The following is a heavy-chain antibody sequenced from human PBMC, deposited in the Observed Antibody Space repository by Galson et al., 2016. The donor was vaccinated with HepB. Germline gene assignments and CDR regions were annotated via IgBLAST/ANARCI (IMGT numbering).Heavy chain of an antibody. Sequence: SVRLSCAASGFTFSSYAFTWVRQAPGKGLEWVSVISGSGGSTYYADSVKGRFTISRDNSTNTLYLQMNSLRAEDTAVYYCAKTDRDYDGTNWFDPWGQGTLVTVSS. CDR1: GFTFSSYA. CDR3: AKTDRDYDGTNWFDP. CDR2: ISGSGGST. V-gene: IGHV3-23*01. D-gene: IGHD4-17*01. J-gene: IGHJ5*02.